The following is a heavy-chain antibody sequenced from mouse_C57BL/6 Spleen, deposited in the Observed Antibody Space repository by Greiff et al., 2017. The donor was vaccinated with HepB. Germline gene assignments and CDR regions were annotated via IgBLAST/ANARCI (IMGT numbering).Heavy chain of an antibody. CDR2: IYYSGTI. CDR3: ARRGYYGNYWYFDV. V-gene: IGHV3-5*01. J-gene: IGHJ1*03. D-gene: IGHD2-1*01. CDR1: GISITTGNYR. Sequence: EVKLMESGPGLVKPSQTVFLTCTVTGISITTGNYRWSWIRQFPGNKLEWIGYIYYSGTITYNPSLTSRTTITRDTPKNQFFLEMNSLTAEDTATYYCARRGYYGNYWYFDVWGTGTTVTVSS.